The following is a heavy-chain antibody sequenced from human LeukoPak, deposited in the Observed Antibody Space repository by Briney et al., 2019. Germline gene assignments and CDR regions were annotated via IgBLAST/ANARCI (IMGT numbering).Heavy chain of an antibody. CDR1: GGSISSDY. Sequence: SETLSLTCTVSGGSISSDYWSWIRQPPGKGLEWIGYIYYSGSTNYNPSLKSRVTISVDTSKNQFSLKLSSVTAADTAVYYCARGMGGNWNARYYYYMDLWGKGTTVTVSS. J-gene: IGHJ6*03. V-gene: IGHV4-59*01. CDR3: ARGMGGNWNARYYYYMDL. CDR2: IYYSGST. D-gene: IGHD1-1*01.